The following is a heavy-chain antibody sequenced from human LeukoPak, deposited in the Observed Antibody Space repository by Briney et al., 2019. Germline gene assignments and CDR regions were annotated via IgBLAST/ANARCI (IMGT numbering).Heavy chain of an antibody. Sequence: PGGSLRLSCAASGFTFSSYAMHWVRQAPGKGLEWVAVISYDGSNKYYADSVKGRFTISRDNSKNTLYLQMNSLRAEDTAVYYCARDVSIAAAGAYYYYMDVWGKGTTVTVSS. CDR3: ARDVSIAAAGAYYYYMDV. CDR1: GFTFSSYA. J-gene: IGHJ6*03. CDR2: ISYDGSNK. D-gene: IGHD6-13*01. V-gene: IGHV3-30*04.